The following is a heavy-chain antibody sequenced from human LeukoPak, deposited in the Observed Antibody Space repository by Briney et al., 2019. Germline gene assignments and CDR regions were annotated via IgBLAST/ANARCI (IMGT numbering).Heavy chain of an antibody. J-gene: IGHJ3*02. D-gene: IGHD3-22*01. V-gene: IGHV1-2*02. Sequence: GASVKVSCKASGYTFTNYYMHWVRQAPGQGLEWMGWIDPNSGGTNYAQKFQGRVTMTRDTSISTAYMELSRLRSDDTAVYYCARVTAYDSSESDAFDIWGQGTMVTVSS. CDR2: IDPNSGGT. CDR3: ARVTAYDSSESDAFDI. CDR1: GYTFTNYY.